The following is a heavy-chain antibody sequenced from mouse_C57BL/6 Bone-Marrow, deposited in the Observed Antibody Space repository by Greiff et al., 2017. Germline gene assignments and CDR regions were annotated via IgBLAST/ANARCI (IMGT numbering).Heavy chain of an antibody. V-gene: IGHV1-19*01. CDR2: INPYNGGT. Sequence: VQLQQSGPVLVKPGASVKMSCKASGYTFTDYYMNWVKQSHGKSLEWIGVINPYNGGTSYNQKFKGKATLTVDKSSSTAYMELNSLTCEDSAVYYCAVGRPWFAYWGQGTLVTVSA. CDR1: GYTFTDYY. CDR3: AVGRPWFAY. J-gene: IGHJ3*01.